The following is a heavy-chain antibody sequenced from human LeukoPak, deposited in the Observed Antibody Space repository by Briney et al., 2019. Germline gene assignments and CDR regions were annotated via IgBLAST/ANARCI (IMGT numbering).Heavy chain of an antibody. CDR1: GFTFINAW. CDR3: STVGPSGSHYPLDS. V-gene: IGHV3-15*01. CDR2: IKSNTDGGTA. D-gene: IGHD3-10*01. Sequence: GGSLRLSCAASGFTFINAWMSWVRQAPGKGLEWVGRIKSNTDGGTADHGTPVNGRFIISRDDSKNTLYLQMNSLKTEDTAVYYCSTVGPSGSHYPLDSWGQGTLVTVSS. J-gene: IGHJ4*02.